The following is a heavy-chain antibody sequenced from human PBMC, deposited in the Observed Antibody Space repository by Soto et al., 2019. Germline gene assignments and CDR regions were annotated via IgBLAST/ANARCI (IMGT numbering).Heavy chain of an antibody. D-gene: IGHD6-13*01. CDR1: GFPFRSYA. J-gene: IGHJ4*02. CDR3: AKDYSSSWYYFDY. CDR2: IWYDGTQK. Sequence: GSLRLSCEASGFPFRSYAMHWVRQAPGKGLEWVAIIWYDGTQKYYADSVKGRFTISRDNPKNTLYLQMNSLRAEDTAVYYCAKDYSSSWYYFDYWGQGTLVTVSS. V-gene: IGHV3-30*02.